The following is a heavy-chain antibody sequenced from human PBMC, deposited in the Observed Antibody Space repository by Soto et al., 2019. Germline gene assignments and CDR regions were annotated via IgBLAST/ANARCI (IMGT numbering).Heavy chain of an antibody. CDR1: GDTFTSYY. Sequence: ASVKVSCKAPGDTFTSYYLNWVRQAPGHGSEWMGVINPHGGSTKYAQKFQGRITMTRDTSRSTVYMELSSLRCDDTAIYYCARSSGGNFGIIIEGSNWFDPWGQGTLVTVSS. D-gene: IGHD3-3*01. V-gene: IGHV1-46*01. CDR3: ARSSGGNFGIIIEGSNWFDP. CDR2: INPHGGST. J-gene: IGHJ5*02.